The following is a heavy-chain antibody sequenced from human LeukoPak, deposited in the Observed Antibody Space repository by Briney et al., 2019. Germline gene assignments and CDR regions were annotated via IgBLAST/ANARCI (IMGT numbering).Heavy chain of an antibody. V-gene: IGHV3-30*18. D-gene: IGHD4-23*01. CDR2: ISDDGSNK. CDR3: AKISSAVVTPVACFDY. Sequence: PGGSLRLSCAASEFTFSSFAMHWVRQAPGKGLEWVAIISDDGSNKYYADSVKGRFTISRDNSKNTLYLQMNSLRAEDTAVYFCAKISSAVVTPVACFDYWGRGTLVTVSS. CDR1: EFTFSSFA. J-gene: IGHJ4*02.